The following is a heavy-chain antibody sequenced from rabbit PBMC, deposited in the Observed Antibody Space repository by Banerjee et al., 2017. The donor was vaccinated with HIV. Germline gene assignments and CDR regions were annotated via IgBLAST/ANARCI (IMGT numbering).Heavy chain of an antibody. Sequence: QQLVESGGDLVKPGASLTLTCTASGFSFSSSYYMCWVRQAPGKGPEWIACIYAGDGNTAYASWAKGRFTISKTSSTVDLKMTSLTAADTATYFCARRDRVYDWAMELWGPGTLVTVS. D-gene: IGHD3-1*01. J-gene: IGHJ6*01. CDR2: IYAGDGNT. CDR3: ARRDRVYDWAMEL. V-gene: IGHV1S40*01. CDR1: GFSFSSSYY.